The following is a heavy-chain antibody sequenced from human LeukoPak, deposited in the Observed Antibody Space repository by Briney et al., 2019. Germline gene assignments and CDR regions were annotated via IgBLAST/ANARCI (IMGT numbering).Heavy chain of an antibody. CDR1: GYSFTSYW. CDR3: ATNTMFRGIHAFDI. V-gene: IGHV5-51*01. J-gene: IGHJ3*02. D-gene: IGHD3-10*01. CDR2: IYPGDSDT. Sequence: GESLKISCKGSGYSFTSYWIGWVRQMPGKGLEWMGIIYPGDSDTRYSPSSQGQVTISADKSISTAYLQWSSLKASDSAMYYCATNTMFRGIHAFDIWGQGTMVTVSS.